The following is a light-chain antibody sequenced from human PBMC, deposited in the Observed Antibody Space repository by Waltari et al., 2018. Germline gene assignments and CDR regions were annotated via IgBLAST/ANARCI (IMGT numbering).Light chain of an antibody. CDR1: DLTQRF. CDR3: QSADGTGWV. J-gene: IGLJ3*02. Sequence: YGLTQPPSISLSPGQTARITCPGDDLTQRFGYWYQQKTGQAPQLLIYKDNKRPSGIPERFSGSNSGAMVTLTITEVQADDEADYYCQSADGTGWVFGGGTRLTVL. V-gene: IGLV3-25*03. CDR2: KDN.